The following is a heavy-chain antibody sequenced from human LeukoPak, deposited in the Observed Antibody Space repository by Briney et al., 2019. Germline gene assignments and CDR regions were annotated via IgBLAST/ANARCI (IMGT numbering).Heavy chain of an antibody. CDR2: ISSSGSTI. J-gene: IGHJ4*02. D-gene: IGHD5-18*01. Sequence: GGSLRLSCAASGFTFSNYYMSWIRQAPGKGLEWVSYISSSGSTIYYADSVKGRFTISRDNAKNSLYLQMNSLRAEDTAVYYCARPTPDTVMGTTHWGQGTLVTVSS. CDR3: ARPTPDTVMGTTH. V-gene: IGHV3-11*01. CDR1: GFTFSNYY.